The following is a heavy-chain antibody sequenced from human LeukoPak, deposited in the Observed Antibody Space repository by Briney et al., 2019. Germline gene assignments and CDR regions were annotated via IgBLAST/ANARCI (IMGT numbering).Heavy chain of an antibody. CDR2: IRDSGET. J-gene: IGHJ5*02. CDR3: ARDRAVTQDWVEFDP. D-gene: IGHD4-17*01. Sequence: TGGSLRLSCAGSGFSLSNYYMSWVRQAPGKGLEWVSLIRDSGETFYADSVKGRFTISRDNSKNTMYLQMNRLRVEDTAVYFCARDRAVTQDWVEFDPWGQGTLVTVSS. CDR1: GFSLSNYY. V-gene: IGHV3-66*03.